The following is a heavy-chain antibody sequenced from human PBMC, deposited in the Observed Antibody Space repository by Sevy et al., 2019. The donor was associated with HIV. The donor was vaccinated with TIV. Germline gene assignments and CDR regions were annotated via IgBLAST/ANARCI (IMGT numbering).Heavy chain of an antibody. V-gene: IGHV3-15*01. CDR1: GFTFTDAW. CDR3: TTDSWSQEDYYDY. Sequence: GGSLRLSCAASGFTFTDAWMSWVRQAPGKGLEWVGRFTGKPSGGAIDYAATVKGRFIISRDDSKNTLYLQMSSLRPEDTAVYYCTTDSWSQEDYYDYWGQGTLVTVSS. CDR2: FTGKPSGGAI. J-gene: IGHJ4*02. D-gene: IGHD6-13*01.